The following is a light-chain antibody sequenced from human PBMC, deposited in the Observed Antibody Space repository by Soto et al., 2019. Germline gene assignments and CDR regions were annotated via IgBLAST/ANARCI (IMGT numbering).Light chain of an antibody. CDR2: GAS. J-gene: IGKJ2*01. CDR3: RQYGSLYT. CDR1: QSVGSSY. V-gene: IGKV3-20*01. Sequence: EIVLTQSPGTLSLSPGERATLSCRASQSVGSSYLAWYQQKPGQAPRLLIYGASSRATGTPDRFSGSGSGTDFTLTSSRLEPEDVAVYYCRQYGSLYTFGQGTKLEIK.